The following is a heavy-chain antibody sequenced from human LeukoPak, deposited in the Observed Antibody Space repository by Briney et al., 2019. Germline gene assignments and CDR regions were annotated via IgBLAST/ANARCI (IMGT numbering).Heavy chain of an antibody. CDR2: IYDNGST. Sequence: SETLSLTCTVSGDSISSYYWSWIRQPPGKGLEWIGCIYDNGSTNYNPSLKSRVTISVDSSKNQFSLKLTSVTAADTAVYYCARDTSGWHYFHYWGQGTLVTVSS. CDR1: GDSISSYY. CDR3: ARDTSGWHYFHY. J-gene: IGHJ4*02. V-gene: IGHV4-59*01. D-gene: IGHD6-19*01.